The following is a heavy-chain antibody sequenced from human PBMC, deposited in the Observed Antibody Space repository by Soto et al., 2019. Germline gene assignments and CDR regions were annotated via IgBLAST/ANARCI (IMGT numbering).Heavy chain of an antibody. J-gene: IGHJ4*02. D-gene: IGHD2-8*01. CDR3: ARSRYCTNGVCYRGPRLEFDY. V-gene: IGHV1-69*13. Sequence: SVKVSCKASGGTFSSYAISWVRQAPGQGLEWMGGIIPIFGTANYAQKFQGRVTITADESTSTAYMELSSLRSEDTAVYYCARSRYCTNGVCYRGPRLEFDYWGQGTLVTVSS. CDR2: IIPIFGTA. CDR1: GGTFSSYA.